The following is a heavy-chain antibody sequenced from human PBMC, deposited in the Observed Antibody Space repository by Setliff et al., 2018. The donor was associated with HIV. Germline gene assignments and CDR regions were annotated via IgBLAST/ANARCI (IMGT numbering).Heavy chain of an antibody. CDR1: GGTFSNYG. D-gene: IGHD2-2*01. J-gene: IGHJ5*02. CDR2: ISPISGTA. Sequence: SVKVSCKASGGTFSNYGMSWVRQAPGQGLEWMGGISPISGTANYAQKFQGRVTITTDESTSTAYMELSGLRSEDTAVYYCARDFGGYCSSMSCPGLFDPWGQGTLVTVSS. CDR3: ARDFGGYCSSMSCPGLFDP. V-gene: IGHV1-69*05.